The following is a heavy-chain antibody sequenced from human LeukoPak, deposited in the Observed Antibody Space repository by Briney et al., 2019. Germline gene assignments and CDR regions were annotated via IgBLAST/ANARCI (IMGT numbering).Heavy chain of an antibody. J-gene: IGHJ3*02. Sequence: PSETLSLTCAVYGGSFSGYYWSWIRQPPGKGLEWIGEINHSGSTNYNPSLKSRVTISVDTSKNQFSLKLSSVTAADTAVYYCARRKYDFWSGHRAFDIWGQGTMVTVSS. CDR2: INHSGST. D-gene: IGHD3-3*01. V-gene: IGHV4-34*01. CDR3: ARRKYDFWSGHRAFDI. CDR1: GGSFSGYY.